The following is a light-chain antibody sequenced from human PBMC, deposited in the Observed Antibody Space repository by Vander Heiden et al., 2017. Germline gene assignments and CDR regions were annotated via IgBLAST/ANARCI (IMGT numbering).Light chain of an antibody. CDR2: DAS. CDR1: QSIGRC. V-gene: IGKV3-15*01. J-gene: IGKJ1*01. Sequence: SPATLSASVGDRVTLSCRASQSIGRCLTWYQQKPGQAPTLLIFDASSMPTGIPARFDGSESETDFTLTINSLQSEDFASYFCQQDNLEPWTIGQGTKVEIK. CDR3: QQDNLEPWT.